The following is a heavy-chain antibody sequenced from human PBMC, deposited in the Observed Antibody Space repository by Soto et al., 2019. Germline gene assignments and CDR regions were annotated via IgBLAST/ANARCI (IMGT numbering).Heavy chain of an antibody. J-gene: IGHJ2*01. CDR2: IYYSGST. V-gene: IGHV4-31*03. CDR1: GGSISSGGYY. D-gene: IGHD3-22*01. CDR3: ARESRYYYDSSGYPPWYFDL. Sequence: SETLSLTCTVSGGSISSGGYYWSWIRQHPGKGLEWIGYIYYSGSTYYNPSLKSRVTISVDTSKNQFSLKLSSVTAADTAVYYCARESRYYYDSSGYPPWYFDLWGRGPLVTVSS.